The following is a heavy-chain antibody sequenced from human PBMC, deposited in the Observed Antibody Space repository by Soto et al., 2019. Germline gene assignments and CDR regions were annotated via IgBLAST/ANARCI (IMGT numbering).Heavy chain of an antibody. Sequence: ASVKVSCKASGYTFTGYYMHWGRQAPGQGLEWMGWINPNSGGTNYAQKVQGRVTMTRDTSISTAYMELSRLRSDDTAVYYCARALVDTAIGPYYYYYYGMDVWGQGTTVTVSS. D-gene: IGHD5-18*01. J-gene: IGHJ6*02. CDR2: INPNSGGT. CDR1: GYTFTGYY. V-gene: IGHV1-2*02. CDR3: ARALVDTAIGPYYYYYYGMDV.